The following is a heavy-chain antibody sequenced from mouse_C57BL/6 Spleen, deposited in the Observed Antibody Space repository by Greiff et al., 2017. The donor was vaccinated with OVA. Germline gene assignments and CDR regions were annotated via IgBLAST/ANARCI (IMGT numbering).Heavy chain of an antibody. V-gene: IGHV1-82*01. Sequence: QVQLKQSGPELVKPGASVKISCKASGYAFSSSWMNWVKQRPGKGLEWIGRIYPGDGNTNYNGKFKGKATLTADKSSSTAYMQLSSLTSEDSAVYFCARCDYDDYWGQGTTLTVSS. CDR3: ARCDYDDY. D-gene: IGHD2-4*01. J-gene: IGHJ2*01. CDR2: IYPGDGNT. CDR1: GYAFSSSW.